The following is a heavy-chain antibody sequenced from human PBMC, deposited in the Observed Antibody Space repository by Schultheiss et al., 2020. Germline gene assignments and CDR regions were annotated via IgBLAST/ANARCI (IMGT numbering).Heavy chain of an antibody. D-gene: IGHD2-8*02. Sequence: GESLKISCAASGFTFSSYGMHWVRQAPGKGLEWVSYISSSSSYTNYADSVKGRFTISRDISKNTVYLQMNSLAAEDTAMYFCARNSGGVLPAGWGRGTLVTVSS. V-gene: IGHV3-21*05. CDR3: ARNSGGVLPAG. J-gene: IGHJ4*02. CDR1: GFTFSSYG. CDR2: ISSSSSYT.